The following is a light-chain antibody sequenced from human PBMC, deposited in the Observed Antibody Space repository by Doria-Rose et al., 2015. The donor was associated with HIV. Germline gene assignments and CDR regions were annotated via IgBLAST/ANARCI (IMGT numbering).Light chain of an antibody. CDR1: QSLLYTSKHY. V-gene: IGKV4-1*01. J-gene: IGKJ3*01. CDR3: QQYYDTPS. Sequence: DIRVTQSPESLGMSLGERATLNCKSNQSLLYTSKHYLAWYQQKPGQPPKLLIYWASTRQSGVPDRFSGSGSGTDFTLTISSLEAEDVAVYYCQQYYDTPSFGPGTTVDIK. CDR2: WAS.